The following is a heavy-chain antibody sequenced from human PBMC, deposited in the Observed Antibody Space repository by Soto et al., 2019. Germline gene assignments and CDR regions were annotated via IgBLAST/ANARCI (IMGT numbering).Heavy chain of an antibody. CDR2: ISSEGGKK. J-gene: IGHJ6*02. V-gene: IGHV3-30-3*01. D-gene: IGHD2-21*01. CDR1: GFTFSSYA. CDR3: AVDRAIHSYYYGMDV. Sequence: QVHLVESGGGVVQPGRSLTLSCAASGFTFSSYALHWVRQAPGKGLEWVAVISSEGGKKYYADSVKGRFTISRENSRNTLYLQLDSLRAEDTAVYYCAVDRAIHSYYYGMDVWGQGTTVTVSS.